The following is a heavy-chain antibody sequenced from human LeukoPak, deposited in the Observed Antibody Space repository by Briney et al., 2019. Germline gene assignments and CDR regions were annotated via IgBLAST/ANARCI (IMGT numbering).Heavy chain of an antibody. CDR3: ARSYDSSGYYYFGY. CDR1: GYTFTNYG. J-gene: IGHJ4*02. D-gene: IGHD3-22*01. CDR2: ISTYNGNT. Sequence: ASVKVSCKASGYTFTNYGITWVRQAPGQGLEWMGWISTYNGNTNYAQKLQGRVTMTTDTSTSTAYMELRSLRSDDTAVYYCARSYDSSGYYYFGYWGQGTLVTVSS. V-gene: IGHV1-18*01.